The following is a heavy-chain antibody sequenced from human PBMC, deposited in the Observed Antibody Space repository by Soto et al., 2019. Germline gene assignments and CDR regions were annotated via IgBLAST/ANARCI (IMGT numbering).Heavy chain of an antibody. J-gene: IGHJ4*02. CDR3: TSTRDRITIFGVVIIPGHFDY. CDR1: GFTFGDYA. D-gene: IGHD3-3*01. V-gene: IGHV3-49*03. Sequence: SLRLSCTASGFTFGDYAMSWFRQAPGKGLEWVGFIRSKAYGGTTEYAASVKGRFTIPRDDSKSIAYLQMNSLKTEDTAVYYCTSTRDRITIFGVVIIPGHFDYWGQGTLVTVSS. CDR2: IRSKAYGGTT.